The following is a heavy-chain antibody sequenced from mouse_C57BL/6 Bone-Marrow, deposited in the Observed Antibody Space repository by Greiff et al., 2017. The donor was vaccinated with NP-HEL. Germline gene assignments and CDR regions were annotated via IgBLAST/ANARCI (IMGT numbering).Heavy chain of an antibody. J-gene: IGHJ3*01. D-gene: IGHD1-1*01. CDR3: ARDGSDWFAY. Sequence: EVQLQQSVAELVRPGASGKLSWTASLVNPPHTYMHWFNHNPEQGLEWIGRIDPANVNTIDAPKFQGKATITADTSSNTAYLQLSSLTSEDTAIYYCARDGSDWFAYWGQGTLVTVSA. CDR2: IDPANVNT. CDR1: LVNPPHTY. V-gene: IGHV14-3*01.